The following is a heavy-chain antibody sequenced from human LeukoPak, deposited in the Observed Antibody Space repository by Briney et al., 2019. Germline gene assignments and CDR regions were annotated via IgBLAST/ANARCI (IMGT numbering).Heavy chain of an antibody. CDR2: ISPTTGTT. CDR3: ATKTSNGDQYFDY. J-gene: IGHJ4*02. CDR1: GFTFISYA. V-gene: IGHV3-23*01. Sequence: GGSLRVSCAASGFTFISYAMSWIRQARGKGLEWLSAISPTTGTTFYADSVKGRFTISRDNSKNTLYLQMNILRAEDMAVYYCATKTSNGDQYFDYWGQGSLVTVSS. D-gene: IGHD4-17*01.